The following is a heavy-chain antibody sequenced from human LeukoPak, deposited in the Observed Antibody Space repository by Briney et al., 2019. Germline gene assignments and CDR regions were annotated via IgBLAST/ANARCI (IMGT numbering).Heavy chain of an antibody. CDR1: GYSISSGYY. J-gene: IGHJ6*02. Sequence: SETLSLTCTVSGYSISSGYYWGWIRQPPGKGLEWIGSIYHSGSTYYNPSLKSRVTISVDTSKNQFSLKLSSVTAADTAVYYCARDPVRGLLGSNYYYGMDVWGQGTTVTVSS. CDR3: ARDPVRGLLGSNYYYGMDV. D-gene: IGHD3-10*01. CDR2: IYHSGST. V-gene: IGHV4-38-2*02.